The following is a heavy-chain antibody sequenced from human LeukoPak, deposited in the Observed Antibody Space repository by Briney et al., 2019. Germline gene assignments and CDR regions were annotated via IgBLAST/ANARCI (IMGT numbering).Heavy chain of an antibody. CDR1: EFTFSSYS. D-gene: IGHD1-1*01. Sequence: GGSLRLSCAASEFTFSSYSMNWVRQAPGKGLEWLSYISGNSGGTNYADSVKGRFTISRDNAKNSLYLQMNSLRVEDTAVYYCARDPRTVRIWGQGTLVTVSS. J-gene: IGHJ4*02. V-gene: IGHV3-48*04. CDR3: ARDPRTVRI. CDR2: ISGNSGGT.